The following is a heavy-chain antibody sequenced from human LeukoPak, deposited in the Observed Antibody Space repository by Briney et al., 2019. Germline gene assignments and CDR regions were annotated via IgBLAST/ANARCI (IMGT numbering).Heavy chain of an antibody. CDR1: GFTLSDYY. D-gene: IGHD3/OR15-3a*01. Sequence: GGSLRLSCAASGFTLSDYYMSWFRLAPGKGLEGVSYSRSSGSTIYYADSVKGRFAISRDNAKNSLYLQMNSLRAEDTAVYYCARRRDFIDYWGQGTLVTVSS. CDR2: SRSSGSTI. V-gene: IGHV3-11*01. CDR3: ARRRDFIDY. J-gene: IGHJ4*02.